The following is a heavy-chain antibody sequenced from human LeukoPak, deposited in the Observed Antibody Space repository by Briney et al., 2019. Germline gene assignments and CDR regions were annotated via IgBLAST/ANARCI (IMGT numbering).Heavy chain of an antibody. V-gene: IGHV3-21*01. J-gene: IGHJ4*02. CDR2: ISSSGYI. CDR1: GFTFSSYS. Sequence: GGSLRLSCAASGFTFSSYSMNWVRQAPGKGLEWVSSISSSGYIYYADSVKGRFTISRDNAKNSLYLQMNSLRAEDTAVYYCARDFRGFDYWGQGTLVTVSS. CDR3: ARDFRGFDY.